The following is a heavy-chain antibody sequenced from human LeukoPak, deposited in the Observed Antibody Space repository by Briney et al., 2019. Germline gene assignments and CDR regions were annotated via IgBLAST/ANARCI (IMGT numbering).Heavy chain of an antibody. CDR1: GVTFSTYA. J-gene: IGHJ3*02. CDR3: VGFLDYFSFDI. V-gene: IGHV3-23*01. Sequence: GGSLRLSCAASGVTFSTYAMSWVRQAPGKGLEWVSTISPTGGGTFYANSVKGRFTISRDNSKSLLFLQMNSRRAEDTALYYCVGFLDYFSFDIWGQGSMVTVSS. D-gene: IGHD3/OR15-3a*01. CDR2: ISPTGGGT.